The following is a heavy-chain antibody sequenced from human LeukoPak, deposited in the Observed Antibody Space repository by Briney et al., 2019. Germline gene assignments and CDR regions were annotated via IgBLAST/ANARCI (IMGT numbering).Heavy chain of an antibody. J-gene: IGHJ4*02. V-gene: IGHV4-38-2*02. D-gene: IGHD1-20*01. Sequence: SETLSLTCTVSGYSISSGYYWGWIRQPPGKGLEWIGSIYYSGSTYYNPSLKSRVTISVDTSKNQFSLKLSSVTAADTAVYYCARHGKDNWNVMYFDCWGQGTLVTVSS. CDR3: ARHGKDNWNVMYFDC. CDR1: GYSISSGYY. CDR2: IYYSGST.